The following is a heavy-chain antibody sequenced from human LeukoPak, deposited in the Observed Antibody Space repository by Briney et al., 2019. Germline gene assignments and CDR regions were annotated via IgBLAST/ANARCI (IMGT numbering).Heavy chain of an antibody. D-gene: IGHD2-2*01. Sequence: SETLSLTCAVSGGSISSGGYSWSWLRQPPGKGLEWIGEINHSGNTNYNPSLTSRVTISVDTSKHHFSLKLSSVTAADTAVYYCAREQGVVPAAITPNWFDPWGQGTLVTVSS. J-gene: IGHJ5*02. V-gene: IGHV4-30-2*01. CDR3: AREQGVVPAAITPNWFDP. CDR1: GGSISSGGYS. CDR2: INHSGNT.